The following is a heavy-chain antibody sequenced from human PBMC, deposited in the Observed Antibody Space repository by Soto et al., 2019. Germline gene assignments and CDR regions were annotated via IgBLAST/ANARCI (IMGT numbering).Heavy chain of an antibody. D-gene: IGHD1-1*01. CDR2: IYHSGST. V-gene: IGHV4-38-2*01. J-gene: IGHJ4*02. CDR1: GYFISSGYY. Sequence: SETLSLTCAVSGYFISSGYYWGWVRQPPGKGLEWIGSIYHSGSTYYNPSLSSRVTISVDTSKNQFSLKLRSVTAADTAVYYCARGDMEANRDFDSWGQGTLVTVSS. CDR3: ARGDMEANRDFDS.